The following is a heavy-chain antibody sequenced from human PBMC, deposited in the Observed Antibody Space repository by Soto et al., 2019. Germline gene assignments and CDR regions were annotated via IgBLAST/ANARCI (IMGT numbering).Heavy chain of an antibody. D-gene: IGHD5-12*01. J-gene: IGHJ4*02. CDR2: INWNGGST. V-gene: IGHV3-20*04. Sequence: RPGGSLRLSCAASGFTFDDYGMSWVRQAPGKGLEWVSGINWNGGSTGYADSVKGRFTISRDNAKNSLYLQMDSLRAEDTALYYCARVRYSGYDLGPNDYWGQGTLVTVSS. CDR3: ARVRYSGYDLGPNDY. CDR1: GFTFDDYG.